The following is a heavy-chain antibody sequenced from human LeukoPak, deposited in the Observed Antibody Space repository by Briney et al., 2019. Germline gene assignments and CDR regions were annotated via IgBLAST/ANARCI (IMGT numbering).Heavy chain of an antibody. CDR3: ARHGPMVFGLDY. CDR1: GFTFSSFC. V-gene: IGHV3-74*01. J-gene: IGHJ4*02. D-gene: IGHD3/OR15-3a*01. Sequence: GGSLRLFCAASGFTFSSFCVHWVREAPGQGRVWFSRIDSDWSSTSYADSVTGRFTISRANANNTLYLQMNRLTAEATAVYCCARHGPMVFGLDYWGQGTLVTVSS. CDR2: IDSDWSST.